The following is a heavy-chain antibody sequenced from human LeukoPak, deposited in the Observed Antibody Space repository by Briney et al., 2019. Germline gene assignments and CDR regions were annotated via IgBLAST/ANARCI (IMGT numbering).Heavy chain of an antibody. V-gene: IGHV5-51*01. CDR3: ARHPPYYRGSRWFDL. D-gene: IGHD3-10*01. CDR2: IYPGDSDT. J-gene: IGHJ5*02. CDR1: GSPFTNNW. Sequence: GESLQISCKGSGSPFTNNWIAWGRQMPGKGVEWRGIIYPGDSDTRYSPSFQGQVTISADKSISTAYLQWSSLKASDTAIYYCARHPPYYRGSRWFDLWGQGTLVTVSS.